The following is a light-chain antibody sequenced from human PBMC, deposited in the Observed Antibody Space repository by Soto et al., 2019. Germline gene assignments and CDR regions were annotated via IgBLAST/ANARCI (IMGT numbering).Light chain of an antibody. CDR1: QSVSIN. V-gene: IGKV3-15*01. Sequence: EVVMTQSPATLSVSPGERATLSCRASQSVSINLAWYQQKPGQAPRLLIFGASTKATGIPARFSGSGSGTQFTLTLSRLQSEDFAVYYCHQYNNWPPWTFGQGTKVEIK. CDR3: HQYNNWPPWT. CDR2: GAS. J-gene: IGKJ1*01.